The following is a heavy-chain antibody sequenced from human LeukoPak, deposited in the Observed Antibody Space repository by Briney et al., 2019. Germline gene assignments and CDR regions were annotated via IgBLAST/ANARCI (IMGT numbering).Heavy chain of an antibody. CDR1: EISVSSNY. J-gene: IGHJ2*01. CDR3: VREGTPGRQFFDL. D-gene: IGHD6-19*01. V-gene: IGHV3-53*01. Sequence: GGSLRLSCAASEISVSSNYMTWVRQAPGKGLEWVSVIHSDGTTYYADSVRGRFTISTDNFKNSLFLQMNSMGADDTAVYYCVREGTPGRQFFDLWGRGTLVTVSS. CDR2: IHSDGTT.